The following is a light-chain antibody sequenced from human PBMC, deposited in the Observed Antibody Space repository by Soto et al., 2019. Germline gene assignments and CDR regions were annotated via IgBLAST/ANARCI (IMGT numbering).Light chain of an antibody. Sequence: DIVLTQSPGTLSLSPGGRATLSCRPSQSGSSSYLAWYQQKPGQAPRLIIYDASSRATGIPDRFSGGGSGTDFTLTISSLEPEDFAVYFCHQRNKFGQGTRLEIK. CDR3: HQRNK. CDR2: DAS. CDR1: QSGSSSY. J-gene: IGKJ5*01. V-gene: IGKV3D-20*02.